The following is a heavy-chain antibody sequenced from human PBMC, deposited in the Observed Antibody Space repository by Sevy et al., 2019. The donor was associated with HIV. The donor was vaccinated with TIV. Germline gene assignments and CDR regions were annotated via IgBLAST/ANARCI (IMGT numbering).Heavy chain of an antibody. Sequence: GGSLRLSCAASGFSFSSYEMNWVRQAPGKGLEWVSYISNSGTTISYSDSVRGGFTIPRDNARKLLYLQMNSLRAEDTAVYYCARDLPPSATTVAHFDCWGQGTLVTVSS. D-gene: IGHD4-17*01. CDR1: GFSFSSYE. CDR2: ISNSGTTI. J-gene: IGHJ4*02. CDR3: ARDLPPSATTVAHFDC. V-gene: IGHV3-48*03.